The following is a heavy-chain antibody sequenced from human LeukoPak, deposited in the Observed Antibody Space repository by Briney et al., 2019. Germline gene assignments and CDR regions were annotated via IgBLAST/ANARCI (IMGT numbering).Heavy chain of an antibody. CDR3: AISPPDTVVTSLRSGGY. Sequence: PGGSLRVSCAASGFTFSSYAMSRVRQAPGKGLEWVSAISGSGGSTYYAHSVKGRFTISRDISKNTLYLQMNSLRAEDTAIYYSAISPPDTVVTSLRSGGYWGQGTLVTVSS. CDR2: ISGSGGST. D-gene: IGHD4-23*01. V-gene: IGHV3-23*01. CDR1: GFTFSSYA. J-gene: IGHJ4*02.